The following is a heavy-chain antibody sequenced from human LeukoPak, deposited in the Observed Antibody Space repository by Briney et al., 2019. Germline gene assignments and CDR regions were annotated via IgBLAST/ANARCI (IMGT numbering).Heavy chain of an antibody. Sequence: SVKVSCKASGYTFTGFYMHWVRQAPGQGLEWMGGIIPIFGTANYAQKFQGRVTITADKSTSTAYMELSSLRSEDTAVYYCASLTVPRYCSGGSCYWSNWFDPWGQGTLVTVSS. D-gene: IGHD2-15*01. J-gene: IGHJ5*02. CDR2: IIPIFGTA. CDR1: GYTFTGFY. CDR3: ASLTVPRYCSGGSCYWSNWFDP. V-gene: IGHV1-69*06.